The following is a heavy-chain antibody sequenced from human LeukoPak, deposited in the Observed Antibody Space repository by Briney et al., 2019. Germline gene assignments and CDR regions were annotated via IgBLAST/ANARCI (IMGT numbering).Heavy chain of an antibody. V-gene: IGHV1-2*02. Sequence: ASVKVSCKASGYTFTSYDINWVRQAPGQGLEWMGWINPNSGGTNYAQKFQGRVTMTRDTSISTAYMELSRLRSDDTAVYDCARVSHHIVGACFDYWGQGTLVTVSS. J-gene: IGHJ4*02. CDR3: ARVSHHIVGACFDY. CDR2: INPNSGGT. D-gene: IGHD1-26*01. CDR1: GYTFTSYD.